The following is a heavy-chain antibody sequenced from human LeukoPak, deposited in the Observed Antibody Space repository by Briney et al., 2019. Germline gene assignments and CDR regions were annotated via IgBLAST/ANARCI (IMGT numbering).Heavy chain of an antibody. V-gene: IGHV3-30*04. Sequence: GRSLRLSCAASGFTFSSYAMHWVRQAPGKGLEWVAVISYDGSNKYYADSVKGRFTISRDNYKNTLYLQMNSLRAEDTAVYYCARFGTTGTTQYGMDVWGKGTTVTVSS. CDR1: GFTFSSYA. J-gene: IGHJ6*04. D-gene: IGHD1-1*01. CDR3: ARFGTTGTTQYGMDV. CDR2: ISYDGSNK.